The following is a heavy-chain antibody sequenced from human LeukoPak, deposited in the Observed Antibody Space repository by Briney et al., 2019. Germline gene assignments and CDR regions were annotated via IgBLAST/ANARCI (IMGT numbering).Heavy chain of an antibody. J-gene: IGHJ4*02. V-gene: IGHV3-30*02. CDR3: AKDWGTTSCFDY. Sequence: SGGSLRLSRAASGFTCSTYGMHWVRQAPGKGLEWVAFIRYDGTTNYYADSVKGRFTISRDNSKNTLYLQMNSLRAEDTALYYCAKDWGTTSCFDYWGQGTLVTVSS. D-gene: IGHD2-2*01. CDR2: IRYDGTTN. CDR1: GFTCSTYG.